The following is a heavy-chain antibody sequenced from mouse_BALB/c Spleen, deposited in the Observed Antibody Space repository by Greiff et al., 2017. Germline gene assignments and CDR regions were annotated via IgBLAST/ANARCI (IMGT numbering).Heavy chain of an antibody. Sequence: EVKLVESGGGLVKPGGSLKLSCAASGFTFSDYYMYWVRQTPEKRLEWVATISDGGSYTYYPDSVKGRFTISRDNAKNNLYLQMSSLKSEDTAMYYCARDAYGYDGAWFAYWGQGTLVTVSA. V-gene: IGHV5-4*02. CDR1: GFTFSDYY. CDR2: ISDGGSYT. J-gene: IGHJ3*01. CDR3: ARDAYGYDGAWFAY. D-gene: IGHD2-2*01.